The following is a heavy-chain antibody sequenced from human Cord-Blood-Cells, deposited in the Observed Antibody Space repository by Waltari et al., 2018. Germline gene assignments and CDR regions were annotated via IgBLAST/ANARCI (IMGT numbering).Heavy chain of an antibody. CDR2: IIPIFGTA. CDR1: GGTFSSNA. J-gene: IGHJ4*02. D-gene: IGHD6-6*01. Sequence: QVQLVQSGAEVKKPGSSVKVSCKASGGTFSSNATRWVRQAHGPGLEWMGGIIPIFGTANYAQKFQGRVTITADESTSTAYMELSSLRSEDTAVYYCARDSGLSPYSSSSYPFDYWGQGTLVTVSS. CDR3: ARDSGLSPYSSSSYPFDY. V-gene: IGHV1-69*12.